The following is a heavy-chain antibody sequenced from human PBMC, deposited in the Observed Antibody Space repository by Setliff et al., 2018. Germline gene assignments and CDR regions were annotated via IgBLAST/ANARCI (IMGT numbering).Heavy chain of an antibody. Sequence: GGSLRLSCATSGFTFSTSAMHWLRQSPDNRLEWLAYIRNDGATTSYADSVKGRFTISRDNVKNSLFLQMNSLRAEDTAVYYCVRDLHWGFDYWGLGTLVTVSS. J-gene: IGHJ4*02. CDR1: GFTFSTSA. V-gene: IGHV3-48*01. D-gene: IGHD7-27*01. CDR3: VRDLHWGFDY. CDR2: IRNDGATT.